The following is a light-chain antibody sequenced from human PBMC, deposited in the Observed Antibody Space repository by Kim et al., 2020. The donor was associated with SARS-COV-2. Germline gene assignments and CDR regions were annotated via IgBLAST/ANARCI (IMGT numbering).Light chain of an antibody. CDR3: AAWDDSLNGLV. V-gene: IGLV1-44*01. J-gene: IGLJ2*01. CDR1: SPNIGSKN. CDR2: DNN. Sequence: GPRDTLNLSGSSPNIGSKNETWYQQIPGTAPKLFIYDNNQRPSGVPDRFSGSKSGTSASLAISGLQSEDEADYHCAAWDDSLNGLVFGGGTQLTVL.